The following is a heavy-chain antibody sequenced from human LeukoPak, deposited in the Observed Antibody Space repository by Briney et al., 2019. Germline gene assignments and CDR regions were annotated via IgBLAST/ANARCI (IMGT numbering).Heavy chain of an antibody. CDR1: GFTFSSYS. D-gene: IGHD4-17*01. V-gene: IGHV3-21*01. J-gene: IGHJ4*02. CDR2: ISSSSSYI. CDR3: ARANPPTDYGDYGSLDY. Sequence: GGSLRLSCAASGFTFSSYSMNWVRQAPGKGLEWVSSISSSSSYIYYADSVKGRFTISRDNAKNSLYLQMNSLRAEDTAVYYCARANPPTDYGDYGSLDYWGQGTLVTVSS.